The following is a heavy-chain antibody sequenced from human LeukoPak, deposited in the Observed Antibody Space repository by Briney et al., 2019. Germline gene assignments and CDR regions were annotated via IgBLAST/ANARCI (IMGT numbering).Heavy chain of an antibody. Sequence: GGSLRLSCADSGFTFSPHWMDWVRQAPGKGLEWVANIKEDGSVKNYVDSVKGRFTISRDNAKNSLYLQMNSLRAEDTAVYYCMAESSSPWEGYWGQGTLVTVSS. CDR2: IKEDGSVK. D-gene: IGHD6-6*01. V-gene: IGHV3-7*01. CDR3: MAESSSPWEGY. J-gene: IGHJ4*02. CDR1: GFTFSPHW.